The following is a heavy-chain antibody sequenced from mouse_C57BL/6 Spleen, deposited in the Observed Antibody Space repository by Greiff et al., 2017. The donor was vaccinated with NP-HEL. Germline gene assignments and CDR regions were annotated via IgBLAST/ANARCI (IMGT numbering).Heavy chain of an antibody. D-gene: IGHD1-1*01. CDR1: GYSFTGYY. CDR2: INPSTGGT. J-gene: IGHJ3*01. Sequence: EVQLQQSGPELVKPGASVKISCKASGYSFTGYYMNWVKQSPEKSLEWIGEINPSTGGTTYNQKFKAKATLTVDKSSSTAYMQLKSLTSEDSAVYYCARRSITTVGGFAYWGQGTLVTVSA. CDR3: ARRSITTVGGFAY. V-gene: IGHV1-42*01.